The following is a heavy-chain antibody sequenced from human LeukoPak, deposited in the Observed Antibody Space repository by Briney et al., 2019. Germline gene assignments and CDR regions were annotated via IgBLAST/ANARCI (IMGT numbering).Heavy chain of an antibody. D-gene: IGHD3-10*01. CDR2: ISYDGRNI. V-gene: IGHV3-30*18. Sequence: PGKSLRLSCAASGFTFNNYGMHWVRQAPGKGLEWVAVISYDGRNIHYPDSVKGRFTISRDNSENTLYLQMNSLRAEDTAVYYCAKGSYYGSGSAVRYWGQGTLVTVSS. CDR3: AKGSYYGSGSAVRY. J-gene: IGHJ4*02. CDR1: GFTFNNYG.